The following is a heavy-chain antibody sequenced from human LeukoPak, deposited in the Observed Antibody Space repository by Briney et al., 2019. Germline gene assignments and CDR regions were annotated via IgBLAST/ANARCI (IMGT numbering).Heavy chain of an antibody. CDR2: IKQDGSEK. CDR3: ARGPRAVMDYYFDH. CDR1: GFTFSSYW. D-gene: IGHD3-10*01. V-gene: IGHV3-7*01. Sequence: QPGGSLRLSCAASGFTFSSYWMSWVRQAPGKGLEWVANIKQDGSEKYYVDSVKGRFTISRDNAKNSLYLQMNSLRAEDTAVYYCARGPRAVMDYYFDHWGQGILVTVSS. J-gene: IGHJ4*02.